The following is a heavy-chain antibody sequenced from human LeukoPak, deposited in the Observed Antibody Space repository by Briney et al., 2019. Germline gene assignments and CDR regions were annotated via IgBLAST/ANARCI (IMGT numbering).Heavy chain of an antibody. CDR3: ASTDCSSTSCYNFYYYYYMDV. V-gene: IGHV4-61*05. Sequence: SETLSLTCTVSGGSISSSSYYWGWIRQPPGKGLEWIGRIYTSGSTNYNPSLKSRVTMSVDTSKNQFSLKLSSVTAADTAVYYCASTDCSSTSCYNFYYYYYMDVWGKGTTVTVSS. CDR1: GGSISSSSYY. J-gene: IGHJ6*03. D-gene: IGHD2-2*02. CDR2: IYTSGST.